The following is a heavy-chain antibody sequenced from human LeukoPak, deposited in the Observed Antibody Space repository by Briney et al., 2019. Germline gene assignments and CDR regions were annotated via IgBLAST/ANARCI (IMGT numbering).Heavy chain of an antibody. CDR1: GDSVSSNSAA. D-gene: IGHD6-13*01. Sequence: SQTLSLTCAISGDSVSSNSAAWNWIRQSPSRGLEWLGRTHYRSKWYSDYAVSVKSRITINPDTSKNQFSLHLNSVTPEDTAVYYCARAGTDLAGTAGGNFDYWAREPWSPSPQ. CDR3: ARAGTDLAGTAGGNFDY. J-gene: IGHJ4*02. V-gene: IGHV6-1*01. CDR2: THYRSKWYS.